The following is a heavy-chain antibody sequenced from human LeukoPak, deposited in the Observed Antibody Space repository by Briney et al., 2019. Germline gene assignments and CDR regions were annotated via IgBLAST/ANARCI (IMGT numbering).Heavy chain of an antibody. CDR1: GSTSSSYA. CDR3: AKDPAWGSGSYYNAYYGMDV. CDR2: IIDSGDST. V-gene: IGHV3-23*01. J-gene: IGHJ6*02. D-gene: IGHD3-10*01. Sequence: PGGSLRLSCAASGSTSSSYAMSWVRQAPGKGLEWVSSIIDSGDSTNYADSVKGRFTISRDNSKNTLDLQMNSLRVEDTAVYYCAKDPAWGSGSYYNAYYGMDVWGQGTTVTVSS.